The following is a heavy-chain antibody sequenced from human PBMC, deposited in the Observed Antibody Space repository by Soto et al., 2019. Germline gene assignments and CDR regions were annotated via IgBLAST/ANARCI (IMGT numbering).Heavy chain of an antibody. Sequence: SGDRWIINNQTPGKGLEWIGSVYYTGGSYYNPSLKSRVTISLDTYKNQFSLELNSLSAADTALYYSASRTRGDNAPVACWGRGSPVPVTA. CDR1: SGDR. V-gene: IGHV4-39*01. D-gene: IGHD4-17*01. CDR3: ASRTRGDNAPVAC. CDR2: VYYTGGS. J-gene: IGHJ1*01.